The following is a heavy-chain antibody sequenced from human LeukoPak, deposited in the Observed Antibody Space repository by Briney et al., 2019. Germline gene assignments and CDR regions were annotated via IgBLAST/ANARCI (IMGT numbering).Heavy chain of an antibody. D-gene: IGHD2-21*02. CDR3: VRTPPKGDIDY. CDR1: GYTFINYD. V-gene: IGHV1-8*01. Sequence: ASVTVSCTTSGYTFINYDINWIRQAPGQGLEWLGWMSANSGNTGYAQKFQGRVTMTRTTSISTAFMELSRLTFEDTAVYYCVRTPPKGDIDYWGQGTLVTVSS. J-gene: IGHJ4*02. CDR2: MSANSGNT.